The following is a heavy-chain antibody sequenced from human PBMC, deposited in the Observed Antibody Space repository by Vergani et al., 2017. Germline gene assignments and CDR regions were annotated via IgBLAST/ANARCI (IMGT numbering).Heavy chain of an antibody. CDR1: GGAFSSYA. D-gene: IGHD2-21*02. V-gene: IGHV1-69*04. CDR2: IIPVLGKT. CDR3: ARDPRGYGGDPEDYYYGMDV. J-gene: IGHJ6*02. Sequence: QVQLVQSGAEVKKPGSSMKVSCKASGGAFSSYAISWVRQVPGQGLEWMGRIIPVLGKTKYAQDFQGRLTITADTSTSTAYMELTSLRSQDTAVYYCARDPRGYGGDPEDYYYGMDVWGQGTTVTVSS.